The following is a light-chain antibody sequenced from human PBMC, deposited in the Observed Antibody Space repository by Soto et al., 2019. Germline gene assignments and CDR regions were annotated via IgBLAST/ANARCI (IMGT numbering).Light chain of an antibody. CDR1: QSVRRN. J-gene: IGKJ4*01. V-gene: IGKV3-20*01. CDR2: EAS. CDR3: QHYGSSPLT. Sequence: IVMTQSPSTLCQSLGARPTLSCRASQSVRRNVAWYQQKPGQAPRLRSDEASHRATGIQARVSGSGAEKDVTLNSSRLEPEDVAVYYGQHYGSSPLTFGGGTKVEIK.